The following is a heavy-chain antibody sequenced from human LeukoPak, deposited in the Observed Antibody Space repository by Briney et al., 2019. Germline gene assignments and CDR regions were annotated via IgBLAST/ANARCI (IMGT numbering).Heavy chain of an antibody. CDR2: ISHSGST. CDR1: GGSFSGYY. J-gene: IGHJ5*02. CDR3: ARGNIILMVYATQKDTTNWFDP. Sequence: PSETLSLTCAVYGGSFSGYYWSWVRQPPEKGLEWIGEISHSGSTNYNPSLKSRVTISVDTSKNQFSLKLTSVTAADTAVYYCARGNIILMVYATQKDTTNWFDPWGQGTLVTVSS. V-gene: IGHV4-34*01. D-gene: IGHD2-8*01.